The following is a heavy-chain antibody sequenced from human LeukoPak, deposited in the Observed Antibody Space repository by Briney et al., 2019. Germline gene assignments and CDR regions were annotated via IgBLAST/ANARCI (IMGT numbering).Heavy chain of an antibody. J-gene: IGHJ4*02. CDR1: GFIFSDAW. D-gene: IGHD4-11*01. V-gene: IGHV3-15*01. CDR3: SGHMTSADY. Sequence: PGGSLRLSRAASGFIFSDAWMSWVRRAPGKGLQWVARIRTKVHGGTRDYAAPVNGRFTISRDDSKNMLYLQMNSLKTEDTGVYYCSGHMTSADYWGQGTLVTVSS. CDR2: IRTKVHGGTR.